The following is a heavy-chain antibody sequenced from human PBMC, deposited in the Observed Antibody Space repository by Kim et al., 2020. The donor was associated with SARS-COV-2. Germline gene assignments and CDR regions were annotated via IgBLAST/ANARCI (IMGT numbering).Heavy chain of an antibody. CDR2: IDSNGEST. J-gene: IGHJ4*02. Sequence: GGSLRLSCTGSGFSFRTYAMSWVRQAPGKGLDWVATIDSNGESTYYADSVKGRLTISRDNSKDTLYLQMSSLRVDDTAVYYCARDLVYDFWSGWGYWGQG. D-gene: IGHD3-3*01. CDR1: GFSFRTYA. V-gene: IGHV3-23*01. CDR3: ARDLVYDFWSGWGY.